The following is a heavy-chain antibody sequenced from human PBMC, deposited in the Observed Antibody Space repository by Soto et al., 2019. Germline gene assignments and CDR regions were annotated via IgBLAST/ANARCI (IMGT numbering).Heavy chain of an antibody. Sequence: GGSLRLSCAASGFTVSSNYMSWVRQAPGKGLEWVSVIYSGGSTYYADSVKGRFTISRHNSKNTLYLQMNSLRAEDTAVHYCARGVTSGSRPFSFQHWGQGTLVTVSS. D-gene: IGHD3-10*01. V-gene: IGHV3-53*04. J-gene: IGHJ1*01. CDR1: GFTVSSNY. CDR2: IYSGGST. CDR3: ARGVTSGSRPFSFQH.